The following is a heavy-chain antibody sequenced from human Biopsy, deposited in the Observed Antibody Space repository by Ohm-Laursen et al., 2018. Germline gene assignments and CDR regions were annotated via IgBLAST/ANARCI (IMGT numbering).Heavy chain of an antibody. CDR2: ISYDGSGE. V-gene: IGHV3-30*03. CDR3: ARDGKRWDYSTYFSWHFDL. CDR1: GFTFTSYA. D-gene: IGHD4-11*01. Sequence: SLRLSCTASGFTFTSYAMHWVRQAPGKGLEWVAVISYDGSGEYYADSLRGRFIISRDNPKNTVDLQMNSMRAEDPAVYFCARDGKRWDYSTYFSWHFDLWGRGTLVTVSS. J-gene: IGHJ2*01.